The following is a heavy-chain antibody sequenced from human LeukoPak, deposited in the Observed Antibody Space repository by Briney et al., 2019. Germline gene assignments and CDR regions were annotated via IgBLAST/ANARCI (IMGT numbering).Heavy chain of an antibody. Sequence: GGSLRLSCAASGFSFSSYWMHWVRQAPGKGLVWVSRIKTDGSGATYADSVKGRFTISRDNAKNTLYLQMNSLRAEDTAVYYCARAPYRYYDFWSGPDDAFDIWGQGTMVTVSS. V-gene: IGHV3-74*01. D-gene: IGHD3-3*01. J-gene: IGHJ3*02. CDR1: GFSFSSYW. CDR3: ARAPYRYYDFWSGPDDAFDI. CDR2: IKTDGSGA.